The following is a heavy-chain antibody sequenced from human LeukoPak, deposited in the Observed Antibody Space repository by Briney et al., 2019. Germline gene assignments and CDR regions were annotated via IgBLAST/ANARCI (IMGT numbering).Heavy chain of an antibody. Sequence: PSETLSLTCAVYGGSFSGYYWSWIRQPPGKGLEWIGEINHSGSTNYNPSLKNRVTISVDTSKNQFSLKLSSVTAADTAVYYCAREFRYSYGYLYYYYGMDVWGQGTTVTVSS. J-gene: IGHJ6*02. CDR2: INHSGST. D-gene: IGHD5-18*01. CDR3: AREFRYSYGYLYYYYGMDV. V-gene: IGHV4-34*01. CDR1: GGSFSGYY.